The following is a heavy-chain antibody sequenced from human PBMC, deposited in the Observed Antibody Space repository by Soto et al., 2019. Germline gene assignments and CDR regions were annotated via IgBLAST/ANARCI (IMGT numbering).Heavy chain of an antibody. CDR2: IVVGSGNT. CDR3: AAVVGVVPYYYYYMDV. D-gene: IGHD3-3*01. J-gene: IGHJ6*03. Sequence: SVKVSCKASGFTFTSSAMQWVRQARGQRLEWIGWIVVGSGNTSYAQKFQERVTITRYMSTSTAYMELSSLRSEDTAVYYCAAVVGVVPYYYYYMDVWGKGTTVTVSS. CDR1: GFTFTSSA. V-gene: IGHV1-58*02.